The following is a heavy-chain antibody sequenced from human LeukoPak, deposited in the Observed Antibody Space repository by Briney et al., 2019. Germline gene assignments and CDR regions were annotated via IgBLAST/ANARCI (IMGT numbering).Heavy chain of an antibody. CDR3: ARDLYSSGPFDY. J-gene: IGHJ4*02. D-gene: IGHD6-19*01. V-gene: IGHV1-8*03. Sequence: GASVTVSCKASGYTFTSYDINWVRQAPGQGLEWMGWMNPNSGNTDYAQKFQGRVTITRNTSISTAYMELSSLRSEDTAVYYCARDLYSSGPFDYWGQGTLVTVSS. CDR1: GYTFTSYD. CDR2: MNPNSGNT.